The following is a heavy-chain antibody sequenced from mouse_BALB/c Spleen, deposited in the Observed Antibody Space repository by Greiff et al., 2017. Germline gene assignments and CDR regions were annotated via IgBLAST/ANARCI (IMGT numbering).Heavy chain of an antibody. V-gene: IGHV1-9*01. J-gene: IGHJ2*01. CDR1: GYTFSSYW. Sequence: QVQLQQSGAELMKPGASVKISCKATGYTFSSYWIEWVKQRPGHGLEWIGEILPGSGSTNYNEKFKGKATFTADTSSNTAYMQLSSLTSEDSAVYYCARWGMITHFDYWGQGTTLTVSS. D-gene: IGHD2-4*01. CDR3: ARWGMITHFDY. CDR2: ILPGSGST.